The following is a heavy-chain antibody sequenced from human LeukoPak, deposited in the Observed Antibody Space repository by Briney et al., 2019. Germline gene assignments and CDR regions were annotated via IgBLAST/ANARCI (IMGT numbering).Heavy chain of an antibody. D-gene: IGHD6-13*01. CDR1: GYTFTSYY. CDR3: AREIRPIAAAGTGREYYFDY. CDR2: INPSGGST. Sequence: ASVKVSCKASGYTFTSYYMHWVRQAPGQGLEWMGIINPSGGSTSYAQKFQGRVTMTRDMSTSTVYMELSSLRSEDTAVYYCAREIRPIAAAGTGREYYFDYWAREPWSPSPQ. J-gene: IGHJ4*02. V-gene: IGHV1-46*01.